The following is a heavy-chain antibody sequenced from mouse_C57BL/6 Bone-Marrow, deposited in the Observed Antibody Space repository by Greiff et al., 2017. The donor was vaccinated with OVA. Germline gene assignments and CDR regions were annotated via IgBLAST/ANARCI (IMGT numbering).Heavy chain of an antibody. D-gene: IGHD2-3*01. CDR1: GFSLTSYG. Sequence: VKVVESGPGLVQPSQSLSITCTVSGFSLTSYGVHWVRQSPGKGLEWLGVIWSGGSTDYNAAFISRLSSSKDNSKRQGYYKMNSLQADDTAIYYGARHYEGYYWFAYWGQGTLVTVSA. CDR3: ARHYEGYYWFAY. CDR2: IWSGGST. V-gene: IGHV2-2*01. J-gene: IGHJ3*01.